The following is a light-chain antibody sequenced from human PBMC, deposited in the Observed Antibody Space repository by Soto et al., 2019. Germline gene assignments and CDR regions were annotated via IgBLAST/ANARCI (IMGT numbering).Light chain of an antibody. CDR1: QSVFSN. V-gene: IGKV3-15*01. CDR3: QQYNNWPPLT. J-gene: IGKJ4*01. CDR2: GAS. Sequence: EIVMTQSRATLSVSPGERATLSCRASQSVFSNLAWYQQKPGQAPRLLIYGASTRATGIPARFSGSGSGTEFTLTISSLLSEDFAVYYCQQYNNWPPLTFGGGTKVEIK.